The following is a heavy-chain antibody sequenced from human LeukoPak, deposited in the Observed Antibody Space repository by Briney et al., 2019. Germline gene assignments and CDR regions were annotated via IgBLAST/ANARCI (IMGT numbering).Heavy chain of an antibody. Sequence: SLRLSCAASGFTFDDYAMHWVRQAPGKGLEWVSGISWNSGSIGYADSVKGRFTISRDNAKNSLYLQMNSLRAEDTALYYCAKAPTPYSSGSYYFDYWGQGTLVTVSS. J-gene: IGHJ4*02. CDR1: GFTFDDYA. D-gene: IGHD6-19*01. V-gene: IGHV3-9*01. CDR2: ISWNSGSI. CDR3: AKAPTPYSSGSYYFDY.